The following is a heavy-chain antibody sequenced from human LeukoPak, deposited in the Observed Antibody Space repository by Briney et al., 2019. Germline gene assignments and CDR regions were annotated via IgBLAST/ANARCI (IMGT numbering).Heavy chain of an antibody. V-gene: IGHV4-59*01. CDR2: IYYSGTT. CDR3: ARVGYCSHGSCLRLDWYFDL. Sequence: GSLRLSCAASGFTFSSYAMSWVRQAPGKGLEWIGYIYYSGTTNYNPSLKSRVSISLDTSKNQFSLKLSSVTAADTAVYYCARVGYCSHGSCLRLDWYFDLWGRGTLVTVSS. J-gene: IGHJ2*01. CDR1: GFTFSSYA. D-gene: IGHD2-15*01.